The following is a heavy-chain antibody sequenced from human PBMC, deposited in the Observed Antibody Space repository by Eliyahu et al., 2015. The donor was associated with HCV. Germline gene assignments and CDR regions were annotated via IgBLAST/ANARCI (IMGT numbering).Heavy chain of an antibody. J-gene: IGHJ2*01. CDR2: IYYSGST. CDR1: GGSVSSGSYY. CDR3: ARTKDYVWYFDL. Sequence: QVQLQESGPGLVKPSETLSLTCTVSGGSVSSGSYYWSWIRQPPGKGLEWIGYIYYSGSTNYNPSLKSRVTISVDTSKNQFSLKLSSVTAADTAVYYCARTKDYVWYFDLWGRGTLVTVSS. D-gene: IGHD4-17*01. V-gene: IGHV4-61*01.